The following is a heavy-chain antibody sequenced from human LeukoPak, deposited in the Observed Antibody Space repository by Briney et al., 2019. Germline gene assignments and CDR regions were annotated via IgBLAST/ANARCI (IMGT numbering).Heavy chain of an antibody. V-gene: IGHV1-2*02. CDR3: TREDY. CDR2: IHRNSGAT. Sequence: ASVKVSCKASQYTFTDYYILWVRQAPGQGLEWMGWIHRNSGATTYAQKFQGRVTLTRDTSINTAYMELSGLRSDDTAVYYCTREDYWGQGTLVTVSS. J-gene: IGHJ4*02. CDR1: QYTFTDYY.